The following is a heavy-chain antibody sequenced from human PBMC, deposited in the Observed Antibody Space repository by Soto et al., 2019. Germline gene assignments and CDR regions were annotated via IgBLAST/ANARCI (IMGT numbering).Heavy chain of an antibody. CDR1: GFTFSSYA. V-gene: IGHV3-23*01. Sequence: EVQLLESGGGLVQPGGSLRLSCAASGFTFSSYAMNWVRQAPGKGLEWVSGISGSGVTTYYADSVKGRFTISRDNSKNTLFLQMNSLRADDTAVYYCAKTKQWPVKDYDFGMDVWGQGTTVTVSS. CDR3: AKTKQWPVKDYDFGMDV. J-gene: IGHJ6*02. D-gene: IGHD6-19*01. CDR2: ISGSGVTT.